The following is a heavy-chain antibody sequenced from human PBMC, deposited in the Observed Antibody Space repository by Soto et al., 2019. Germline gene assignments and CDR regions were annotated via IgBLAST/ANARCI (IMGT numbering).Heavy chain of an antibody. J-gene: IGHJ6*02. D-gene: IGHD3-10*01. CDR3: ARPRFRGMDV. Sequence: EVQLVECGGGLVQPGGSLRLSCVGSGFRISNYFMSWVRQAPGKGLEWVANIKEDGSEKYYVESVKGRFTISRDNAKNSLYLQVNSLRDEDTAVYYCARPRFRGMDVWGQGTTVTVSS. CDR1: GFRISNYF. V-gene: IGHV3-7*03. CDR2: IKEDGSEK.